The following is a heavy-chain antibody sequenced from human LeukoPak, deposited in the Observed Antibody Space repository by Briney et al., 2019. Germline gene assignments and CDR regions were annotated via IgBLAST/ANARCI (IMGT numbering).Heavy chain of an antibody. CDR1: GGSISSYY. CDR3: ARSTGSRVLNAFDI. CDR2: IYYSGST. D-gene: IGHD1-1*01. J-gene: IGHJ3*02. Sequence: SETLSLTCTVSGGSISSYYWSWIRQPPGKGLEWIGYIYYSGSTNYNPSLKSRVTISVDTSKDQFSLKLSSVTAADTAVYYCARSTGSRVLNAFDIWGQGTLVTVSS. V-gene: IGHV4-59*08.